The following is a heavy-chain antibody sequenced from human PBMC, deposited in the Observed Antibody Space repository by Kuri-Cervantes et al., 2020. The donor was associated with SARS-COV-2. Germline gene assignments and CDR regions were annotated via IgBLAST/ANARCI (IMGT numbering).Heavy chain of an antibody. D-gene: IGHD5-12*01. Sequence: GSLRLSCAAYAGSLSNYYWSWIRQSPGKGMEWIGEISQSGRTNYNPSLESRVTISVDTSKNQFSLNLRSVTAADTALYFCARGGGAVLTGYPGYDVDYYFEYWGQGSLVTVSS. V-gene: IGHV4-34*01. J-gene: IGHJ4*02. CDR1: AGSLSNYY. CDR2: ISQSGRT. CDR3: ARGGGAVLTGYPGYDVDYYFEY.